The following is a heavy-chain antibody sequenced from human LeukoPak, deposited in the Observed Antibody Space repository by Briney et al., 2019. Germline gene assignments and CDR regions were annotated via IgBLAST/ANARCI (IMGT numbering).Heavy chain of an antibody. J-gene: IGHJ4*02. V-gene: IGHV3-74*01. CDR1: GFTFRTYW. Sequence: PGGSVRLSCAASGFTFRTYWMHWVRQTPGQGLVWVSRINSDGSTTNYADSVKGRFTVSRDNAQNTLYLQMSSLRAEDTAVYYCARAGNYYFEYWGQGALVTVSS. CDR2: INSDGSTT. CDR3: ARAGNYYFEY. D-gene: IGHD3-10*01.